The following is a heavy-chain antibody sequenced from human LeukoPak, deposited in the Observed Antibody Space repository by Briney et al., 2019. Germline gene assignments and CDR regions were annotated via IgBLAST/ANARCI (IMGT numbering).Heavy chain of an antibody. CDR2: INHSGST. D-gene: IGHD3-9*01. J-gene: IGHJ4*02. CDR1: GGSISSSNW. V-gene: IGHV4-4*02. CDR3: ARVEGIYDILTGYYY. Sequence: PSGTLSLTCAVSGGSISSSNWWSWVRQPPGKGLEWIGEINHSGSTNYNPSLKSRVTISVDTSKNQLSLRLSSVTAADTAVYYCARVEGIYDILTGYYYWGQGTLVTVSS.